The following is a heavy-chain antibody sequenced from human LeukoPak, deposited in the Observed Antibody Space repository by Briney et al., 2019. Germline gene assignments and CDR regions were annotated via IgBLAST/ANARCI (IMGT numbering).Heavy chain of an antibody. D-gene: IGHD1-14*01. CDR1: GFTFSSYA. CDR3: AKDSPSVLRSRNLDAFDI. J-gene: IGHJ3*02. CDR2: ISGSGGST. Sequence: GGSLRLSCAASGFTFSSYAMSWVRQARGKGLEWGSAISGSGGSTYYADSVKGRFTISRDNSKNTLYLQMNSLRAEDTAVYYCAKDSPSVLRSRNLDAFDIWGQGTMVTVSS. V-gene: IGHV3-23*01.